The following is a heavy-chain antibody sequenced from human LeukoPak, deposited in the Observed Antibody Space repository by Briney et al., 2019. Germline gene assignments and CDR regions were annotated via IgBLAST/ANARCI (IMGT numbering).Heavy chain of an antibody. V-gene: IGHV3-30*03. J-gene: IGHJ4*02. Sequence: PGRSLRLSCAASGFTFSSYGMHWVRQAPGKGLEWVAVISYDGSNKYYADSVKGRFTISRDNSKNTLYLQMNSLRAEDTGVYYCARVVRFLEWLPRFGSYFDYWGQGTLVTVSS. CDR3: ARVVRFLEWLPRFGSYFDY. D-gene: IGHD3-3*01. CDR1: GFTFSSYG. CDR2: ISYDGSNK.